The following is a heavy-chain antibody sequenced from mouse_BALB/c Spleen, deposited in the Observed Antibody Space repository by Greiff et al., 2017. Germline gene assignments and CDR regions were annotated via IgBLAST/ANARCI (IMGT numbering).Heavy chain of an antibody. CDR3: ARSRQLGPGGFAY. CDR1: GYAFSSSW. J-gene: IGHJ3*01. V-gene: IGHV1-82*01. D-gene: IGHD3-2*01. Sequence: QVQLQQSGPELVKPGASVKISCKASGYAFSSSWMNWVKQRPGQGLEWIGRIYPGDGDTNYNGKFKGKATLTADKSSSTAYMQLSSLTSVDSAVYFCARSRQLGPGGFAYWGQGTLVTVSA. CDR2: IYPGDGDT.